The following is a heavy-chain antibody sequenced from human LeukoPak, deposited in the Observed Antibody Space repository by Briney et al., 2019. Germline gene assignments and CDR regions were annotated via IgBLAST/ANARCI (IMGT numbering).Heavy chain of an antibody. CDR1: GGTFSSYA. CDR3: ATHPSIAADYYYYYMDV. Sequence: WASVKVSCKASGGTFSSYAISWVRQAPGQGLEWMGGIIPIFGTANYAQKFQGRVTITADKSTSTAYMELSSLRSEDTAVYYCATHPSIAADYYYYYMDVRGKGTTVTVSS. V-gene: IGHV1-69*06. J-gene: IGHJ6*03. D-gene: IGHD6-13*01. CDR2: IIPIFGTA.